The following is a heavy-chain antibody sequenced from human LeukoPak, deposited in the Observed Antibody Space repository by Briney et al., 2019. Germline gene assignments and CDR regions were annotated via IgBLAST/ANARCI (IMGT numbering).Heavy chain of an antibody. Sequence: SETLSLTCAVYGGSFSGYYWSWIRQPPGKGLEWIGEINHSGSTNYNPSLKSRVTISVDTSKNQFSLKLGSVTAADTAVYYCARVRAYSSGLYGYFQHWGQGTLVTVSS. D-gene: IGHD6-19*01. J-gene: IGHJ1*01. V-gene: IGHV4-34*01. CDR1: GGSFSGYY. CDR2: INHSGST. CDR3: ARVRAYSSGLYGYFQH.